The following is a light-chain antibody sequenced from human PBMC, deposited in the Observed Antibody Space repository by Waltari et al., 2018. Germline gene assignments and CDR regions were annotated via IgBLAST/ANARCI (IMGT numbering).Light chain of an antibody. CDR2: GAS. CDR1: QSISSGK. Sequence: EIVLTQSPGTLSLSPGERATLSCRPSQSISSGKLAWYQQKPGQAPRLLIYGASSRASGIPDKFRGSGSGTDFTLTISGLEPEDFAVYYCQQFGSSPLITFGQGTRLEIK. V-gene: IGKV3-20*01. CDR3: QQFGSSPLIT. J-gene: IGKJ5*01.